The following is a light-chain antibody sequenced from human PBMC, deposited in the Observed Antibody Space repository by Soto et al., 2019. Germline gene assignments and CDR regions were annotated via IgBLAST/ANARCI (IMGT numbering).Light chain of an antibody. CDR3: QQRTNWPYT. V-gene: IGKV3-11*01. J-gene: IGKJ2*01. CDR2: DAS. Sequence: EIVLTQSPATLSLSPRERATLSCRASQSVSSYLAWYQQKPGQAPRLLISDASNRATGIPARFSGSGSGTDFTLTISSLDPEDFAVYYCQQRTNWPYTFGQGTKLEIK. CDR1: QSVSSY.